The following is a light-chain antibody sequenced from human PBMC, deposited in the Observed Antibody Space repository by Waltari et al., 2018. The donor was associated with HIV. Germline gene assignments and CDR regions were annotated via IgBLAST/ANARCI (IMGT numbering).Light chain of an antibody. Sequence: EIVLTQSPATLSLSPGARATLPCRASQSVSSYLAWYQQKPGQAPRLLSYDASNRATGSPARFSGSGSGTDFTLTISSLEPEDFAFYYCQHRSSWPPLTFGGGTKVEIK. CDR2: DAS. CDR3: QHRSSWPPLT. J-gene: IGKJ4*01. V-gene: IGKV3-11*01. CDR1: QSVSSY.